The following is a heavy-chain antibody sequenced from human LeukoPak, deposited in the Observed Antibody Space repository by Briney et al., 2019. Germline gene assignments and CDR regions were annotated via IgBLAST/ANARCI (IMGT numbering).Heavy chain of an antibody. CDR1: GYTFPSYV. V-gene: IGHV1-18*04. CDR3: ARWFCSSTSCYDWYFDL. J-gene: IGHJ2*01. D-gene: IGHD2-2*01. Sequence: ASVKVSLKASGYTFPSYVISWVRQAPGQGLEGMGWINPYNGNTNYAQKLQGRVTMTTDTSTSTAYMELRSLRSDDTAVYYCARWFCSSTSCYDWYFDLWGRGTLVTVSS. CDR2: INPYNGNT.